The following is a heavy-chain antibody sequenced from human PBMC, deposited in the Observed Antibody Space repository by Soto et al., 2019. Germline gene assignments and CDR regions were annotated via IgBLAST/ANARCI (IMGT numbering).Heavy chain of an antibody. CDR1: GSTFSNYG. Sequence: VQLVDSGGGVVQPGRSLRLSCAASGSTFSNYGMHWVRQAPGKGPEWVAVIWYDGSNKYYGESVKGRFSISRDNSKNTLYLDINSLRTEDTAVYYCARDGGSHGPSYFDSWGQGSLVICSS. J-gene: IGHJ4*02. CDR3: ARDGGSHGPSYFDS. D-gene: IGHD3-16*01. V-gene: IGHV3-33*01. CDR2: IWYDGSNK.